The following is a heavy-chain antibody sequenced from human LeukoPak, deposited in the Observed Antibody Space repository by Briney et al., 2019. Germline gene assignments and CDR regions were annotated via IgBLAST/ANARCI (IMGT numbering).Heavy chain of an antibody. CDR1: GGSISSSSYS. CDR2: IYYSGIT. Sequence: SETLSLTCTVSGGSISSSSYSWGWIRQPPGKGLEWIGSIYYSGITYYNPSLKSRCTISVETSKNQFSLKLSSVTAADTAVYYCARNDYSNLDYYYYYYMDVWGKGTTVTVSS. CDR3: ARNDYSNLDYYYYYYMDV. J-gene: IGHJ6*03. D-gene: IGHD4-11*01. V-gene: IGHV4-39*07.